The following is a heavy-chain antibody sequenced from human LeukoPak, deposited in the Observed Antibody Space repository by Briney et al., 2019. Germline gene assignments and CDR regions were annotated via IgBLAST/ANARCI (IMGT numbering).Heavy chain of an antibody. J-gene: IGHJ4*02. V-gene: IGHV1-18*01. D-gene: IGHD3-10*01. CDR2: ISTSTGNT. Sequence: ASVKVSCKASGYTFSNYGITWVRQAPGQGLEWMGWISTSTGNTIYAQKVQDRVTMTTDTSTNIAYMELRSLRSEDTAVYYCAREDLGTDYWGQGTLVTVSS. CDR1: GYTFSNYG. CDR3: AREDLGTDY.